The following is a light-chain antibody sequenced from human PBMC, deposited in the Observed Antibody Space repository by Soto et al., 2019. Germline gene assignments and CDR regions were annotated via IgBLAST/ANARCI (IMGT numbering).Light chain of an antibody. CDR2: DAS. CDR3: QKYANFWT. CDR1: QSVSTW. Sequence: IQITQGSSRRRASFGASVTITCRASQSVSTWLAWYQQKPGKAPKLLIYDASSLESGIPSRFSGSGSGTEFTLTIRRLETDDFAVYYCQKYANFWTFRQGTKVDIK. J-gene: IGKJ1*01. V-gene: IGKV1-5*01.